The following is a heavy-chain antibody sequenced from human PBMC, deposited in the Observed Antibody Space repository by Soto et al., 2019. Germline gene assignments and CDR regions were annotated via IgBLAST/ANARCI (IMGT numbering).Heavy chain of an antibody. V-gene: IGHV4-59*01. CDR2: IYYSGST. D-gene: IGHD3-10*01. CDR1: GGSISSYY. J-gene: IGHJ4*02. CDR3: ARGWGAGSGSYYRFDY. Sequence: TSETLSLTCTVSGGSISSYYGSWIRQPPGKGLEWIGYIYYSGSTNYNPSLKSRVTISVDTSKNQFSLKLSSVTAADTAVYYCARGWGAGSGSYYRFDYWGQGTLVTVSS.